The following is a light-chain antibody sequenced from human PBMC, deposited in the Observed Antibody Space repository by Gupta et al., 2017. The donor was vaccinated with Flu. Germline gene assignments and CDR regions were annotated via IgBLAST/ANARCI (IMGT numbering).Light chain of an antibody. CDR2: EDD. Sequence: QSVLTQPPSVSAAPGQKVTTSCSGSSSNIGGHYVSWYQQVPGTAPKLLIYEDDKRPSGIPDRFSASKSGTTATLDITGLQTGDEADYFCGTWDRSLSAGGFGGGTKLTVL. CDR3: GTWDRSLSAGG. V-gene: IGLV1-51*02. CDR1: SSNIGGHY. J-gene: IGLJ3*02.